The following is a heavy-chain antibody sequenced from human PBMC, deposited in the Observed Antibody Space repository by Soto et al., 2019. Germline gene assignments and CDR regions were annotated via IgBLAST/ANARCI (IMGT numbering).Heavy chain of an antibody. V-gene: IGHV3-7*01. J-gene: IGHJ6*02. D-gene: IGHD3-16*01. CDR3: VGALTYEVPYYYYGMDV. CDR1: GFSFSTYL. CDR2: IKQGGNEK. Sequence: GGSLRLSCAASGFSFSTYLMSWVRQAPGKGLEWVANIKQGGNEKFYVDSVKGRFTTSRDNDKKSLYLQMDSLRVEDTAVYYCVGALTYEVPYYYYGMDVWGQGTTVTVSS.